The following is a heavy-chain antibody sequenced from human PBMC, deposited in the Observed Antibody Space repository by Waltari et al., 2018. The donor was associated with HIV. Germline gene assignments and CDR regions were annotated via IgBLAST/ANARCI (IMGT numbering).Heavy chain of an antibody. Sequence: QVQLVQSGAEVKKPGASVKVSCKAPGYTFIRYAINWVRTAPGQGLEWMGWDSAYNGNRNYAQKFQGRVTMTTDKSTSTAYMELRSLRSDDTAVYYCARGGGVVVGAMFYYWGQGTLVTVSS. D-gene: IGHD1-26*01. J-gene: IGHJ4*02. V-gene: IGHV1-18*01. CDR2: DSAYNGNR. CDR1: GYTFIRYA. CDR3: ARGGGVVVGAMFYY.